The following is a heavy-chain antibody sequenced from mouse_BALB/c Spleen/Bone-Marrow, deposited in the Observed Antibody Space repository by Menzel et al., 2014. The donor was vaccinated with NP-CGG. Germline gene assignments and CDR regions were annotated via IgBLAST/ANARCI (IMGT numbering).Heavy chain of an antibody. CDR2: INPSNGGT. CDR1: GYTFTSYY. CDR3: TIYYGNYFAY. D-gene: IGHD2-1*01. J-gene: IGHJ3*01. Sequence: VKLQESGAELVKPGASVKLSCKGSGYTFTSYYMYWVKQRPGQGLEWIGEINPSNGGTNFNEKFKSKATLTVDKSSSTAYMQLSSLTSEDSAVYYCTIYYGNYFAYWGQGTLVTVSA. V-gene: IGHV1S16*01.